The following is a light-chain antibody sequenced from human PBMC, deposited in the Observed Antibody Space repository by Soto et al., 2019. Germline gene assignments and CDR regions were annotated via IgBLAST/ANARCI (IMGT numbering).Light chain of an antibody. CDR3: ISYTSSSTLYV. CDR2: EVS. CDR1: SSDVGGYNY. J-gene: IGLJ1*01. V-gene: IGLV2-14*01. Sequence: QSALTQPASVSGSPGQSITISCTGTSSDVGGYNYVSWYQQHPGKAPKLMIYEVSNRPSGVSNRFSGYKSGNTASLTISGHQTEDEADYYCISYTSSSTLYVFGTGTKLTVL.